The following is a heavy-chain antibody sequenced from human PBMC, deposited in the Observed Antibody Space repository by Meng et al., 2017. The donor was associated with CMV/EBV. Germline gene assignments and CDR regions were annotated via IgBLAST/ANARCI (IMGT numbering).Heavy chain of an antibody. J-gene: IGHJ4*02. D-gene: IGHD5-18*01. CDR2: IIPIFGTA. Sequence: SCKASGGTFSSYAISWVRQAPGQGLEWMGGIIPIFGTANYAQKFQGRVMITTDESTSTAYMELSSLRSEDTAVYYCARLNTALSQDYWGQGTLVTVSS. CDR1: GGTFSSYA. CDR3: ARLNTALSQDY. V-gene: IGHV1-69*05.